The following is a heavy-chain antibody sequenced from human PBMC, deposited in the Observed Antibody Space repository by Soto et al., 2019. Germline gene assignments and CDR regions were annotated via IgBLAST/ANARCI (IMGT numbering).Heavy chain of an antibody. V-gene: IGHV4-59*08. Sequence: QVQLQESGPGLVKPSETLSLTCTVSGGSISSYYWSWIRQPPGKGLEWIGHIYYSGSTNYNPSLKSRVTISVDTSKNQFSLKLSSVTAADTAVYYCARRRSITIFGVVRYYMDVWGKGTTVTVSS. CDR1: GGSISSYY. J-gene: IGHJ6*03. CDR2: IYYSGST. D-gene: IGHD3-3*01. CDR3: ARRRSITIFGVVRYYMDV.